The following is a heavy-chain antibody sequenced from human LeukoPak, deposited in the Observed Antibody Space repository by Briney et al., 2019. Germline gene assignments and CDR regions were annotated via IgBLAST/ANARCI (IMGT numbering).Heavy chain of an antibody. V-gene: IGHV1-69*04. CDR2: IIPILGIA. D-gene: IGHD7-27*01. CDR1: GGTFSSYA. CDR3: ARDLGDYDDGMGV. J-gene: IGHJ6*02. Sequence: SVKVSCKASGGTFSSYAISWVRQAPGQGLEWMGRIIPILGIANYAQKFQGRVTITADKSTSTAYMELSSLRSEDTAVYYCARDLGDYDDGMGVWGQGTTVTVSS.